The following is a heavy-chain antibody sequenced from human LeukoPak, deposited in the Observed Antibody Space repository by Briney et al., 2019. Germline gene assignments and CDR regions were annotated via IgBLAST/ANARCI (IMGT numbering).Heavy chain of an antibody. V-gene: IGHV5-51*01. Sequence: GEPLKISCKGSGYSFTSYWIAWVRQMPGKGLEWMGIIYPGDSDTRYSPPFQGQVTISADKSISTAFLQWSSLKASDTAMYYCARPRYGSSGYHFDYWGQGTLVTVSS. D-gene: IGHD3-22*01. CDR3: ARPRYGSSGYHFDY. CDR1: GYSFTSYW. CDR2: IYPGDSDT. J-gene: IGHJ4*02.